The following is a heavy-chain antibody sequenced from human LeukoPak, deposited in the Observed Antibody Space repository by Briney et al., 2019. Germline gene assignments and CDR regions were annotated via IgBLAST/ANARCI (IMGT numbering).Heavy chain of an antibody. Sequence: GRSQRLSCASSGFIFNRYGMTWVRHVPGKGLGMVSSITGAGSSTKYADSVSGRFTISRDNSKNTLYLQMPGLRAEDAAVYFCARKVAVAMDLDYWGQGTLVSVSS. D-gene: IGHD5-18*01. V-gene: IGHV3-23*01. CDR2: ITGAGSST. CDR3: ARKVAVAMDLDY. CDR1: GFIFNRYG. J-gene: IGHJ4*02.